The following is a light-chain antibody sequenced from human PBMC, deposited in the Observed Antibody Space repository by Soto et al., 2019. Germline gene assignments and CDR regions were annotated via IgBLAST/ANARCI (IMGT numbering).Light chain of an antibody. CDR2: VGTGGIVG. V-gene: IGLV9-49*01. J-gene: IGLJ2*01. CDR3: GADHGSGSNFVV. Sequence: QLVLTQPPSASASLGASVTLTCTRSSGYSNDTVDWYQQRPGKGPRFVMRVGTGGIVGSKGDGIPDRFSVLGSGLNRYLTIKNIQEEDESDYHCGADHGSGSNFVVFGGGTKLTVL. CDR1: SGYSNDT.